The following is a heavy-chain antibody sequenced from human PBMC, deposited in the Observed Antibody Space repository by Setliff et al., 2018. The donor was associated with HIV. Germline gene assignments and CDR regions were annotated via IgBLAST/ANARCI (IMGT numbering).Heavy chain of an antibody. CDR3: ASDGKRIRMFGAVNCWFDP. Sequence: GASVKVSCKASGSTFSTYDINWVRQAPGQGPAWMGWMNPNSGNSGYAPKLQGRVTMTRNTSSSTAYMELNSLRSDDTAVYYCASDGKRIRMFGAVNCWFDPWGQGTLVTVSS. D-gene: IGHD3-3*02. J-gene: IGHJ5*02. CDR1: GSTFSTYD. CDR2: MNPNSGNS. V-gene: IGHV1-8*01.